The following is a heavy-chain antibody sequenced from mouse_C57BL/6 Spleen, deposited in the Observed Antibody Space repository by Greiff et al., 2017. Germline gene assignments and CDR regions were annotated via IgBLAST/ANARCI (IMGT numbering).Heavy chain of an antibody. D-gene: IGHD1-1*01. Sequence: DVHLVESGGGLVKPGGSLKLSCAASGFTFSDYGMHWVRQAPEKGLEWVAYISSGSSTIYYADTVKGRFTISRDNAKNTLFLQMTSLRSEDTDMYYCAREYYGSSPYFDYWGQGTTLTVSS. CDR3: AREYYGSSPYFDY. CDR1: GFTFSDYG. J-gene: IGHJ2*01. CDR2: ISSGSSTI. V-gene: IGHV5-17*01.